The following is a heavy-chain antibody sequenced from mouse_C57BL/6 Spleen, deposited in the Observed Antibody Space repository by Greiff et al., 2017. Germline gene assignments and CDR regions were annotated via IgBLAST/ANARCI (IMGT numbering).Heavy chain of an antibody. D-gene: IGHD2-5*01. CDR3: TRIYSNYFSYAMDY. CDR2: IDPETGGT. Sequence: QVQLQQSGAELVRPGASVTLSCKASGYTFTDYEMHWVKQTPVHGLEWIGAIDPETGGTAYNQKFKGKAILTADKSSGTAYMELRSLTSEDSAVYYCTRIYSNYFSYAMDYWGQGTSVTVSS. V-gene: IGHV1-15*01. J-gene: IGHJ4*01. CDR1: GYTFTDYE.